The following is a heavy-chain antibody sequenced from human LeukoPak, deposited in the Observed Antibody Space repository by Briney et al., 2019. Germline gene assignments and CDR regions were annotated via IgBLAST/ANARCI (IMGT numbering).Heavy chain of an antibody. Sequence: PSETLSLTCTVSGDSISSVSYYWSWIRQPAGKGLEWIGRIYTSGSTNYNPSLKSRVTISVDTSKNQFSLKLSSVTAADTAMYYCARGRVEMATIDFDYWGQGTLVTVSS. J-gene: IGHJ4*02. D-gene: IGHD5-24*01. CDR1: GDSISSVSYY. V-gene: IGHV4-61*02. CDR3: ARGRVEMATIDFDY. CDR2: IYTSGST.